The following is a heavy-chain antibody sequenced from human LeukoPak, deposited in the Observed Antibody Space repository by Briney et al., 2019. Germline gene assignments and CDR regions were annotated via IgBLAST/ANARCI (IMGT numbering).Heavy chain of an antibody. CDR1: GGSINTINYF. J-gene: IGHJ6*04. CDR2: IFYTGST. D-gene: IGHD2-21*02. Sequence: SETLSLTCTVSGGSINTINYFWGWIRQPPGKGLEWIGSIFYTGSTYYNPTLESRVTIYVDTSKSHVSLMLNSVTASDTAVYYCARHSDRLQSGENAFDIWGKGTTVTVSS. CDR3: ARHSDRLQSGENAFDI. V-gene: IGHV4-39*01.